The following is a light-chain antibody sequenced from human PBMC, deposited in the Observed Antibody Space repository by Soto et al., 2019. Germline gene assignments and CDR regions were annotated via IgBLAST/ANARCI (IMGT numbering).Light chain of an antibody. CDR1: QSVSRSY. CDR2: GAS. CDR3: QQTYRHPLT. Sequence: EIVLTQSPGTLSLSPGERATLSCRASQSVSRSYLGWYQQKPGQAPRLLIYGASTRATGIPDRFSGSGSGTDFTLTINTLEPEDFATYYCQQTYRHPLTFGQGT. J-gene: IGKJ1*01. V-gene: IGKV3-20*01.